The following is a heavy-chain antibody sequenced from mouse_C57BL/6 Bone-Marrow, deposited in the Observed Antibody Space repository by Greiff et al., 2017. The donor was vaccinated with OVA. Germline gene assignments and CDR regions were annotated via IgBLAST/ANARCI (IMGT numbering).Heavy chain of an antibody. CDR2: IYPGSGST. Sequence: LQQPGAELVKPGASVKMSCKASGYTFTSYWITWVKQRPGQGLEWIGDIYPGSGSTNYNEQFKSKATLTVDTSSSSAYMQLSSLTSEDSAVYYCARRSITTGDYWGQGTTLTVSS. D-gene: IGHD1-2*01. V-gene: IGHV1-55*01. CDR1: GYTFTSYW. CDR3: ARRSITTGDY. J-gene: IGHJ2*01.